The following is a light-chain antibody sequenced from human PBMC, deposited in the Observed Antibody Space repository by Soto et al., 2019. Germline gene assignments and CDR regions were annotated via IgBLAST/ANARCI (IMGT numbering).Light chain of an antibody. CDR1: SSDVGGYNY. Sequence: QSALTQPASVSGSPGQSITISCTGTSSDVGGYNYVSWYQQHPGKAPKLMIYEVSNRPSGVSNRFSGSKSGNTASLTISGRQAEDEADYYCSSYTSDFRRVFGTGTKVTVL. J-gene: IGLJ1*01. V-gene: IGLV2-14*01. CDR3: SSYTSDFRRV. CDR2: EVS.